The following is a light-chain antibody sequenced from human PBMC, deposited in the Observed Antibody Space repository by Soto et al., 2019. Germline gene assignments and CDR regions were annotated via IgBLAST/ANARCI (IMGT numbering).Light chain of an antibody. J-gene: IGKJ1*01. CDR3: ERSYSIPPT. CDR1: QSISSY. Sequence: DIQMTQSPSSLSASVGDRVTITCRAGQSISSYLTWYQQKPGKAPKLLIYAASSLQSGVTSRFSGGGSGTHFTLAISSLQPEYFATYYCERSYSIPPTFGQGPTVDI. V-gene: IGKV1-39*01. CDR2: AAS.